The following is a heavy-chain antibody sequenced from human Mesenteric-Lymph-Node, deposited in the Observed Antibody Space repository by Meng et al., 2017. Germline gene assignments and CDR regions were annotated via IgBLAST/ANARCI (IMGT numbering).Heavy chain of an antibody. CDR3: ARLSRAVPFDY. CDR1: GGDRRRNTR. J-gene: IGHJ4*02. V-gene: IGHV4-4*02. D-gene: IGHD4-17*01. CDR2: IYHSGSN. Sequence: VQEPAPGVVTTWGAHALTCTISGGDRRRNTRGSWVRQPAGKGLERIGEIYHSGSNNYNPSLKSRGTISVDKSKNQFARKLSSVAAADTAVYYCARLSRAVPFDYWGQGTLVTVSS.